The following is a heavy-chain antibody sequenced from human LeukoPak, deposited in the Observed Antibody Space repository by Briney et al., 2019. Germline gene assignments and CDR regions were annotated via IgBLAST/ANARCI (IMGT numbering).Heavy chain of an antibody. Sequence: SETLSLTCAVSGGSISSGGYSWSWIRQPPGKGLEWIGYIYYSRSTNYNPSLKSRVTISVDTSKNQFSLKLSSVTAADTAVYYCARSYGGNHLTFDYWGQGTLVTVSS. D-gene: IGHD4-23*01. V-gene: IGHV4-61*08. CDR3: ARSYGGNHLTFDY. CDR2: IYYSRST. CDR1: GGSISSGGYS. J-gene: IGHJ4*02.